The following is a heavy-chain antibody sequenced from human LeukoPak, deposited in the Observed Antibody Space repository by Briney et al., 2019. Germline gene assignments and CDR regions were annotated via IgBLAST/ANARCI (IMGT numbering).Heavy chain of an antibody. CDR1: GFTFSSYS. Sequence: GGSLRLSCAASGFTFSSYSMNWVRQAPGKGLEWVSSISSSSSYIYYADSVKGRFTISRDNAKNSLYLQMNGLRAEDTAVYYCARGITPYYFDYWGQGTLVTVSS. D-gene: IGHD3-16*01. V-gene: IGHV3-21*01. J-gene: IGHJ4*02. CDR3: ARGITPYYFDY. CDR2: ISSSSSYI.